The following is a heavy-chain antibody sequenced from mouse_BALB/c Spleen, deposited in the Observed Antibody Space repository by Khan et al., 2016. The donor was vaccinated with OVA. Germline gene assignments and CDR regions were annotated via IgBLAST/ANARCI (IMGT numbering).Heavy chain of an antibody. CDR1: GFTFSSYG. V-gene: IGHV5-17*02. D-gene: IGHD1-1*01. CDR3: ATSYFYGYYFDY. J-gene: IGHJ2*01. CDR2: ISGDSTTI. Sequence: EVELVESGGGLVQPGGSRKLSCAASGFTFSSYGVHWVRQAPERGLEWVAYISGDSTTIHYADTVKGRFTISRDNPKHTLLLINTSLMSEDTAKYYCATSYFYGYYFDYWGPGTTLTVSS.